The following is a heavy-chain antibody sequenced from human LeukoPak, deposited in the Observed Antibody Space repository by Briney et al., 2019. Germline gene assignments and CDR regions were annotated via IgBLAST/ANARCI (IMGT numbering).Heavy chain of an antibody. CDR3: ASSVTIFGVVIIEWFDP. Sequence: ASVKVSRKASGYTFTGYYMHWVRQAPGRGLEWMGWINPNSGGTNYAQKFQGRVTMTRDTSISTAYMELSRLRSDDTAVYYCASSVTIFGVVIIEWFDPWGQGTLVTVSS. V-gene: IGHV1-2*02. D-gene: IGHD3-3*01. CDR2: INPNSGGT. CDR1: GYTFTGYY. J-gene: IGHJ5*02.